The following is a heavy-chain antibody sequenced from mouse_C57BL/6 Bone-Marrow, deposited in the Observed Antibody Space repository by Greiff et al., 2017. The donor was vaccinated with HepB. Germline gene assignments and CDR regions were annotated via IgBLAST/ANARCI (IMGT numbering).Heavy chain of an antibody. V-gene: IGHV7-1*01. CDR1: GFTFRDFY. CDR2: SRNKANDYTT. Sequence: EVNVVESGGGLVQSGRSLRLSCATSGFTFRDFYMAWVRQAPGKGLAWIAASRNKANDYTTEYSASVKGRFIVSRDTSQSILYLQMNALRDEDTAIYYCARDAFYDYGDAMDYWGQGTSVTVSS. J-gene: IGHJ4*01. D-gene: IGHD2-4*01. CDR3: ARDAFYDYGDAMDY.